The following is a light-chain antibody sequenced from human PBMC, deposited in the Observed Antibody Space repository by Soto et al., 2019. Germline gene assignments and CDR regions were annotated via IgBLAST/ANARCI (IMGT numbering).Light chain of an antibody. Sequence: SYELTQPPSVSVSPGQTARITCSGDKLGEKFACWYQQKPGQSPVVVIYEDKKRPSAIPQRFSGSNSGNTATLTISGTETMDEADYYCRTWDNSTVVFGGGTKLTVL. J-gene: IGLJ2*01. CDR2: EDK. CDR3: RTWDNSTVV. CDR1: KLGEKF. V-gene: IGLV3-1*01.